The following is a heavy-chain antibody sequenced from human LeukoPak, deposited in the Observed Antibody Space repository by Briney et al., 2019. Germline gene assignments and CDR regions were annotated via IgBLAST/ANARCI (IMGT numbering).Heavy chain of an antibody. CDR2: IIPIFGTA. V-gene: IGHV1-69*05. CDR1: GGTFSSYA. CDR3: ARDHYDWNDDDYYYYMDV. J-gene: IGHJ6*03. D-gene: IGHD1-1*01. Sequence: ASVKVSCKASGGTFSSYAISWVRQAPGQGLEWMGGIIPIFGTANYAQKFQGRVTITTDESTSTAYMELSSLRSEDTAVYYCARDHYDWNDDDYYYYMDVWGKGTTVTVSS.